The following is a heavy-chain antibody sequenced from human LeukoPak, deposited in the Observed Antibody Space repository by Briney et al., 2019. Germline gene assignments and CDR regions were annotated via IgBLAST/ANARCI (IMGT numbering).Heavy chain of an antibody. J-gene: IGHJ4*02. CDR2: ISRSGSTK. CDR1: GFTFSSYE. D-gene: IGHD6-13*01. Sequence: PGGSLRLSCAASGFTFSSYEMNWVRLAPGKGLEWVSYISRSGSTKYYADSVKGRFTISRDNAKNSLYLQMNSLRAEDTALYYCARDGPRSVSSSSYFDYWGQGTLVTVSS. V-gene: IGHV3-48*03. CDR3: ARDGPRSVSSSSYFDY.